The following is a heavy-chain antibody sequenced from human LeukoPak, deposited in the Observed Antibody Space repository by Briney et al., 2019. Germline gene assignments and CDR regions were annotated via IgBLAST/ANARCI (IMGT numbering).Heavy chain of an antibody. J-gene: IGHJ5*02. Sequence: PSETLSLTCTVSGGSISSGGYYWSWIRQPAGKGLEWIGRIYTSGSTNYNPSLKSRVTISLDTSKNQFSLKLSSVTAADTAVYYCARGLQYYYDNSGSPPGWFDPWGQGTLVTVSS. CDR2: IYTSGST. CDR1: GGSISSGGYY. CDR3: ARGLQYYYDNSGSPPGWFDP. D-gene: IGHD3-22*01. V-gene: IGHV4-61*02.